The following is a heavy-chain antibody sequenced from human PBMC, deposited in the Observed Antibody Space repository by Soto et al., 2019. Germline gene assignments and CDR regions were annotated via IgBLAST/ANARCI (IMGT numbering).Heavy chain of an antibody. J-gene: IGHJ4*02. CDR2: LARAGGTK. V-gene: IGHV3-30*03. D-gene: IGHD2-8*02. CDR1: GFTVSTYG. Sequence: QVQLVESGGGVVQPGRSLRLSCAVSGFTVSTYGMHWVRQAPGKGLEWVAVLARAGGTKYYADSVTGRFTISRDNSRNTLFLEMNSLRGDDMAVYYCTGEVASGYWGQGTLVTVSS. CDR3: TGEVASGY.